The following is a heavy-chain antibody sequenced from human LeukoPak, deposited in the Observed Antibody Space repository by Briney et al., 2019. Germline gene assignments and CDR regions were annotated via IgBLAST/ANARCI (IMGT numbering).Heavy chain of an antibody. J-gene: IGHJ4*02. CDR3: ARAEIVGASDY. CDR2: ISSSGSYI. V-gene: IGHV3-21*01. Sequence: GGSLRLSCAASGFTFSSYSMNWVRQAPGKGLEWVSSISSSGSYIYYADSVKGRFTISRDNAKNSLYLQMNSLKAEDTAVYYCARAEIVGASDYWGQGTLVTVSS. D-gene: IGHD1-26*01. CDR1: GFTFSSYS.